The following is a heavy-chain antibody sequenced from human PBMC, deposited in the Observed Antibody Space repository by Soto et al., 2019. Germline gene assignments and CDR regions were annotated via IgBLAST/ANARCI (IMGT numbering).Heavy chain of an antibody. CDR2: TYYRSKWCN. CDR1: GDSVSSNSAA. J-gene: IGHJ5*02. V-gene: IGHV6-1*01. D-gene: IGHD3-22*01. Sequence: SQTLSLTCAISGDSVSSNSAAWNWIRQSPSRGLEWLGRTYYRSKWCNDYAVSVKSRITINPDTSKNQFSLQLNSVTPEDTAVYYCTGAYYDIDGYILDPWGQGTSVTVS. CDR3: TGAYYDIDGYILDP.